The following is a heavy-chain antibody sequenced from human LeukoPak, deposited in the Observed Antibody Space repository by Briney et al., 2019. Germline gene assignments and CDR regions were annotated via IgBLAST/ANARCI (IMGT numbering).Heavy chain of an antibody. J-gene: IGHJ5*02. CDR2: INPNSGGT. CDR3: ARGARHYYDSSGYPNWFDP. Sequence: GASVKVSCKASGYTFTGYYVHWVRQAPGQGLEWMGWINPNSGGTNYAQKFQGWVTMTRDTSISTAYMELSRLRSDDTAVYYCARGARHYYDSSGYPNWFDPWGQGTLVTVSS. CDR1: GYTFTGYY. V-gene: IGHV1-2*04. D-gene: IGHD3-22*01.